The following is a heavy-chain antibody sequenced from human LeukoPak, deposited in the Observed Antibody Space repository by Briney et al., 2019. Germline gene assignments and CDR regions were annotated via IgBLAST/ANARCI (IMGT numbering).Heavy chain of an antibody. CDR1: GGTFSSYT. V-gene: IGHV1-69*02. D-gene: IGHD3-22*01. J-gene: IGHJ4*02. CDR3: ARVSDSSGDFDY. CDR2: IIPILGIA. Sequence: SVKVSCKASGGTFSSYTISWVRQAPGQGLEWMGRIIPILGIANYAQKFQGRVTITADKSTSTAYMELSSLRSEDTAVYYCARVSDSSGDFDYWGQGTLVTVSS.